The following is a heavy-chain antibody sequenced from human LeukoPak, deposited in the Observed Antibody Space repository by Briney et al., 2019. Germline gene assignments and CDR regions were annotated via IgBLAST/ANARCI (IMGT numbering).Heavy chain of an antibody. J-gene: IGHJ4*02. V-gene: IGHV4-61*02. CDR1: GGSISSGSYY. CDR3: AREILVGAQFDY. D-gene: IGHD2-8*02. Sequence: SETLSLTCTVSGGSISSGSYYWSWIRQPAGKGLEWIGRIYTSGSTNYNPSLKSRVTISVDTSKDQFSLKLSSVTAADTAVYYCAREILVGAQFDYWGQGTLVTVSS. CDR2: IYTSGST.